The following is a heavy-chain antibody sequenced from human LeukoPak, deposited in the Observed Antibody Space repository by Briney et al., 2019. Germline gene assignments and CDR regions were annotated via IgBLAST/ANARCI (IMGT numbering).Heavy chain of an antibody. J-gene: IGHJ4*02. CDR3: AKWDSIAAFPASLFDY. CDR2: ISGSGGST. CDR1: GFTFSSYA. V-gene: IGHV3-23*01. Sequence: PGGSLRLSCAASGFTFSSYAMSWVRQAPGKGLEWVSAISGSGGSTYYADSVKGRFTISRDNSKNTLYLQMNSLRAEDTAVYYCAKWDSIAAFPASLFDYWGQGTLVTVSS. D-gene: IGHD6-6*01.